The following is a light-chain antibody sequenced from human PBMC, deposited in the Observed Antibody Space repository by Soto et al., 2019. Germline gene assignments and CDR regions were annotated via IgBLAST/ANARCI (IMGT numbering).Light chain of an antibody. CDR1: SSNIGAGYD. V-gene: IGLV1-40*01. CDR3: QSYDSSLSGSYV. CDR2: ANS. J-gene: IGLJ1*01. Sequence: QSVLTQPPSVSGAPGQRVTISCTGSSSNIGAGYDVHWYQQLPGTAPKLLIYANSNRPSGVPDRFSGSKSGTSASLAITGLQAEDEADYHCQSYDSSLSGSYVFGTGTKVTVL.